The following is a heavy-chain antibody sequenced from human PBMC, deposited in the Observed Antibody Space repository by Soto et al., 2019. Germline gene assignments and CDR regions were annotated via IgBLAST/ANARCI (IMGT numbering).Heavy chain of an antibody. CDR1: GGSISSGDYY. CDR3: ARSLLSSIAARLNAFDI. D-gene: IGHD6-6*01. CDR2: IYYSGST. J-gene: IGHJ3*02. Sequence: PSETLSLTCTVSGGSISSGDYYWSWIRQPPGKGLEWIGYIYYSGSTYYNPSLKSRVTISVDTSKNQFSLKLSSVAAADTAVYYCARSLLSSIAARLNAFDIWGQGTMVTVSS. V-gene: IGHV4-30-4*01.